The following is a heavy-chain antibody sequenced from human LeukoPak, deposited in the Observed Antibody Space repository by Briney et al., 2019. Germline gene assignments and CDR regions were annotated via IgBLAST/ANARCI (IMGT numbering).Heavy chain of an antibody. V-gene: IGHV3-7*01. CDR1: GFTFSDYG. D-gene: IGHD6-13*01. Sequence: GGSLRLSCAASGFTFSDYGIHWVRQAPGKGLEWVANIKQDGSEKYYVDSVKGRFTISRDNAKNSLYLQMNSLRAEDTAVYYCARAIAAETYYYYYGMDVWGQGTTVTVSS. CDR2: IKQDGSEK. CDR3: ARAIAAETYYYYYGMDV. J-gene: IGHJ6*02.